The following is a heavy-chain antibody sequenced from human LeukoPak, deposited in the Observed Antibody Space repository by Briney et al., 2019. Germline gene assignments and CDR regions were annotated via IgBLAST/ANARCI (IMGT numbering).Heavy chain of an antibody. CDR2: INTDGSST. D-gene: IGHD5/OR15-5a*01. CDR3: SRGHPTSSNDY. V-gene: IGHV3-74*01. CDR1: EFIISSYY. Sequence: GGSLRLSCTASEFIISSYYMHWVRQAPGKGLVWVSRINTDGSSTTYADSVKGRFTTSRDNAKNTLYLQMNSLRADDTAVYYCSRGHPTSSNDYWGQGTLVTVSS. J-gene: IGHJ4*02.